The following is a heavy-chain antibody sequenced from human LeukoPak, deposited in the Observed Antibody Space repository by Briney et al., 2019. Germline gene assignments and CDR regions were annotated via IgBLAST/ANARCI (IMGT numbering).Heavy chain of an antibody. Sequence: PGGSLRLSCAASGFTASNNYMSWVRQAPGKGLEWVSVIYSGGVTYYADSVKGRFTISRDSSENTLYLQMNSLRAEDTAVYYCARDLHPSHFDYWGQGTLVTVSS. J-gene: IGHJ4*02. CDR2: IYSGGVT. CDR1: GFTASNNY. V-gene: IGHV3-53*01. CDR3: ARDLHPSHFDY.